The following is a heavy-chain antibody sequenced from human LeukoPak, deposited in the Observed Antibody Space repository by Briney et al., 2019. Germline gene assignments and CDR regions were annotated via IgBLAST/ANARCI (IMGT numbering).Heavy chain of an antibody. CDR2: ISDSGDLT. Sequence: GGSLRLSCAASGFTFSSYSMNWVRQAPGRGLEWVSVISDSGDLTYYADSVKGRFTISRDNSKNTLYLQMNSLRAEDTAVYYCAKDARRSSGWYFFDHWGQGTLVTVSS. CDR1: GFTFSSYS. V-gene: IGHV3-23*01. D-gene: IGHD6-19*01. J-gene: IGHJ4*02. CDR3: AKDARRSSGWYFFDH.